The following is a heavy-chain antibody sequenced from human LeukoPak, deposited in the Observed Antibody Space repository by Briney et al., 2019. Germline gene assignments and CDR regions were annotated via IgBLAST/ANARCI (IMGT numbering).Heavy chain of an antibody. D-gene: IGHD5-18*01. CDR1: GFTFSNYG. V-gene: IGHV3-30*18. Sequence: GVSLRLSCAASGFTFSNYGIHWVRQAPGKGLEWVAVISYDGSNKYYADSVKGRCTISRDKSKNTVYLQMNSLRAEDTAVYYCAKEAGYSYGFDYWGQGTLVTVSS. J-gene: IGHJ4*02. CDR3: AKEAGYSYGFDY. CDR2: ISYDGSNK.